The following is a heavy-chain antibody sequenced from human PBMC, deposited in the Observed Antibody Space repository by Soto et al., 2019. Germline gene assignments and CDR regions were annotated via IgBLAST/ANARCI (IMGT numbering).Heavy chain of an antibody. CDR3: AKDRGAVAGFSGCFDY. V-gene: IGHV3-23*01. D-gene: IGHD6-19*01. Sequence: EVQLLESGGGLVQPGGSLRLSCAASGFTFSSYAMSWVRQAPGKGLEWVSAISGSGGSTYYADSVKGRFTISRDNSKNTLYLQMNSLRAEDTAVYYCAKDRGAVAGFSGCFDYWGQGTLVTVSS. CDR2: ISGSGGST. J-gene: IGHJ4*02. CDR1: GFTFSSYA.